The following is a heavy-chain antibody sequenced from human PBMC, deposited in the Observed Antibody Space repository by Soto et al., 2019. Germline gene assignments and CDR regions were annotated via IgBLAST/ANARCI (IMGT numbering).Heavy chain of an antibody. CDR2: IYYSGST. J-gene: IGHJ4*02. V-gene: IGHV4-31*03. Sequence: SETLSLTCTVSGGSISSGGYYWSWIRQHPGKGLEWIGYIYYSGSTYYNPSLKSRVTISVDTSKNQFSLKLSSVTAADTAVYYCARSQSSGYYSSIDYWGQGTLVTVSS. CDR1: GGSISSGGYY. CDR3: ARSQSSGYYSSIDY. D-gene: IGHD3-22*01.